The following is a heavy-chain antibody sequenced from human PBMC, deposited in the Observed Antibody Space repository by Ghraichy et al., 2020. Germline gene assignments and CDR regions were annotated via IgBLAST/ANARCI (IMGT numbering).Heavy chain of an antibody. J-gene: IGHJ4*02. CDR2: INQDGSGK. Sequence: GGSLRLSDTASALIFTSYWMVCLLQTPGKELKWVANINQDGSGKNYVDSLKGRFTISRDNAQNSLYLQMNSLRAEDTAIYYCARDYIGSLDYWGQGTLV. D-gene: IGHD1-26*01. CDR1: ALIFTSYW. CDR3: ARDYIGSLDY. V-gene: IGHV3-7*03.